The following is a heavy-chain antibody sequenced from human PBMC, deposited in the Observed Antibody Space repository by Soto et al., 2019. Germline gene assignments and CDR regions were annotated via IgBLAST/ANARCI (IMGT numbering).Heavy chain of an antibody. CDR3: ARRGSTNPYYYYHMDV. D-gene: IGHD2-2*01. J-gene: IGHJ6*03. V-gene: IGHV4-59*08. CDR2: IYYSGST. CDR1: GGSISSYY. Sequence: SETLSLTCTVSGGSISSYYWSWIRQPPGKGLEWIGYIYYSGSTNYNPSLKSRVTISVDTSKNQFSLKLSSVTAADTAVYYCARRGSTNPYYYYHMDVWGQGTTVTVSS.